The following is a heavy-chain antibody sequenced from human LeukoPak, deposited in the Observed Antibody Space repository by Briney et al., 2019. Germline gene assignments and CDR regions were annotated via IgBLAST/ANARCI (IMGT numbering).Heavy chain of an antibody. CDR1: GFTFSSYG. CDR2: ISGSGGST. V-gene: IGHV3-23*01. J-gene: IGHJ4*02. CDR3: AKGYYGSGSYGWFDY. Sequence: GGTLRLSCAASGFTFSSYGMSRVRQAPGKGLEWVSGISGSGGSTYYADSVKGRFTISRDNSKNTLFLHMNSLRAEDTAVYSCAKGYYGSGSYGWFDYWGQGTLVTVSS. D-gene: IGHD3-10*01.